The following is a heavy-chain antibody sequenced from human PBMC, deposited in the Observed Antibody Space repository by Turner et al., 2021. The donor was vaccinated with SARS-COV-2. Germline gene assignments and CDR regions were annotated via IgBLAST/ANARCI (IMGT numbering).Heavy chain of an antibody. CDR3: EGDQGHIPHRDWFDP. CDR1: GYTFTSYY. CDR2: INPSGGST. D-gene: IGHD2-21*01. V-gene: IGHV1-46*01. Sequence: GQLVQAGAEVKRAGASVKVACKASGYTFTSYYIHWVRQAPGQGLECMRIINPSGGSTTYTQKFQSRVTMTTNTSTSTVYMELSSLRSEDTAVYYCEGDQGHIPHRDWFDPWGQGTLVTVSS. J-gene: IGHJ5*02.